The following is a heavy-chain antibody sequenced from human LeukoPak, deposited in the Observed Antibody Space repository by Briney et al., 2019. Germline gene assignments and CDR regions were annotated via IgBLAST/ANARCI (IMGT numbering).Heavy chain of an antibody. Sequence: ASVKVSCKASGSTFTSHYMHWVRQAPGQGLQRMGIINPSGGSTGYTQKFQGRVTMTRDTSTNTVYMELSSLTFKYTGVYYCARDWSSGLGAAPGDYWGRGTLVTVSS. D-gene: IGHD1-26*01. J-gene: IGHJ4*02. V-gene: IGHV1-46*03. CDR1: GSTFTSHY. CDR3: ARDWSSGLGAAPGDY. CDR2: INPSGGST.